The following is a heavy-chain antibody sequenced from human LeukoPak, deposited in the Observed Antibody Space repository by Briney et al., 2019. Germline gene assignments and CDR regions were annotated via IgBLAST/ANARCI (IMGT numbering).Heavy chain of an antibody. CDR2: INSDGSST. J-gene: IGHJ3*02. CDR1: GFTFSSYW. CDR3: ARSEDPSDYGDYVDAFDI. V-gene: IGHV3-74*01. Sequence: PGGSLRLSCAASGFTFSSYWMHWVRQAPGKGLVWVSRINSDGSSTSYADSVKGRFTISRDNAKNTLYLQMNSLRAEDTAVYYCARSEDPSDYGDYVDAFDIWGQGTMVTVSS. D-gene: IGHD4-17*01.